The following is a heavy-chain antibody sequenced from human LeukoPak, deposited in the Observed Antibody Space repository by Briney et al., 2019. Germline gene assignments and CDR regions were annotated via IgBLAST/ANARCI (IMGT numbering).Heavy chain of an antibody. CDR3: ARIRGWSGYQSTVDY. J-gene: IGHJ4*02. D-gene: IGHD3-3*01. CDR1: GFSLSTSGMC. Sequence: SGPALVKPTQTLTLTCTFSGFSLSTSGMCVSWIRQPPGKALEWLARLDWDDDKYYSTSLKTRLTISKDTSKTQVVLTMTNMDPVDTATYYCARIRGWSGYQSTVDYWGQGTLVTVSS. V-gene: IGHV2-70*11. CDR2: LDWDDDK.